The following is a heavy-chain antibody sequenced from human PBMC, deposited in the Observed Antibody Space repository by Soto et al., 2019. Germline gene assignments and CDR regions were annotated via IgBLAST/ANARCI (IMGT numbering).Heavy chain of an antibody. D-gene: IGHD5-18*01. Sequence: SCAASGFTFDDYAMHWVRQAQGKGLEWVSGIRWNSGSIGYADSVKGRFTISRDNAKNSLYLQMNSLRAEDTALYYCANMHDRGYSYGPFDYWGQGTLVTVSS. J-gene: IGHJ4*02. CDR2: IRWNSGSI. CDR1: GFTFDDYA. V-gene: IGHV3-9*01. CDR3: ANMHDRGYSYGPFDY.